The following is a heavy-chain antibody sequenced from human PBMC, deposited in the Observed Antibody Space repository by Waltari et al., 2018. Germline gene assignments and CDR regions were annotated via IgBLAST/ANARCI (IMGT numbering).Heavy chain of an antibody. CDR3: ARERNYYDSSGYYYGDAFDI. D-gene: IGHD3-22*01. V-gene: IGHV4-4*07. CDR1: GGSISSYY. J-gene: IGHJ3*02. CDR2: IYTSGGT. Sequence: QVQLQESGPGLVKPSETLSLTCTVSGGSISSYYWSWIRQPAGKGLEWIGRIYTSGGTNYNPSRKSRVTMSVDTSKNQFSLKLSSVTAADTAVYYCARERNYYDSSGYYYGDAFDIWGQGTMVTVSS.